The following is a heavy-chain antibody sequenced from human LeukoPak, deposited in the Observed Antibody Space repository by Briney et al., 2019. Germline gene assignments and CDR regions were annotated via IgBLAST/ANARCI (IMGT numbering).Heavy chain of an antibody. V-gene: IGHV3-23*01. Sequence: GGSLRLSCAASGLPFSNYAMTWVRQAPGKGLEWVSAIIGSGSRTYYADSVRGRFTISRDSSKSTLYLHMNSLRAEDTAVYYCTKGAAAGPKYFQHWGQGTLVTVSS. CDR2: IIGSGSRT. D-gene: IGHD6-13*01. J-gene: IGHJ1*01. CDR1: GLPFSNYA. CDR3: TKGAAAGPKYFQH.